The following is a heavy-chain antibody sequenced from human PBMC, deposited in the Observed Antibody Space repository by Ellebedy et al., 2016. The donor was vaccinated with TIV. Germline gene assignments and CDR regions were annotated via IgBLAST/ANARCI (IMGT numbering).Heavy chain of an antibody. CDR1: GFTFDDYA. CDR3: TKDLLRGIWGGSGRDY. V-gene: IGHV3-9*01. Sequence: GGSLRLXXAASGFTFDDYAMHWVRQAPGKGLEWVSGISWRGHYIGYADSVRGRFTISRDNAKSSLYLQMNSLRIEDTAVYYCTKDLLRGIWGGSGRDYWGQGTLVTASS. CDR2: ISWRGHYI. J-gene: IGHJ4*02. D-gene: IGHD7-27*01.